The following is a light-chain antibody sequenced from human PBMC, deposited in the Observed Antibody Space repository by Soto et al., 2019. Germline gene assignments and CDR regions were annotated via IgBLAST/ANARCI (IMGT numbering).Light chain of an antibody. Sequence: DIQMTQSPSSLSASVGDRVTIACRASQGIRTDLAWYQQRPGKAPKRLIFDASALQSGVPSRFSGSGSGTTFTLTSSSLQPEDVATYFCLQQNTDRPWTFGRGTKVEIK. CDR2: DAS. CDR3: LQQNTDRPWT. V-gene: IGKV1-17*01. CDR1: QGIRTD. J-gene: IGKJ1*01.